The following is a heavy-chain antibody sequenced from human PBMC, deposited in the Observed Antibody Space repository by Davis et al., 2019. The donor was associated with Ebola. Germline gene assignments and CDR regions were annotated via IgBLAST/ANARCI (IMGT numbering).Heavy chain of an antibody. CDR2: MNPNSGNT. J-gene: IGHJ6*02. CDR1: GGTFSSYD. V-gene: IGHV1-8*02. Sequence: ASVKVSCKASGGTFSSYDINWVRQATGQGLEWMGWMNPNSGNTGYAQKFQGRVTMTRNTSISTAYMELSSLRSEDTAVYYCARGPRYQLLYYYYGMDVWGQGTTVTVSS. D-gene: IGHD2-2*01. CDR3: ARGPRYQLLYYYYGMDV.